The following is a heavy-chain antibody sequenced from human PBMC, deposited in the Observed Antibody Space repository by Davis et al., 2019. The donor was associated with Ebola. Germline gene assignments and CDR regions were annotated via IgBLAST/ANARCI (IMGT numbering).Heavy chain of an antibody. CDR1: GGSISSYY. Sequence: MPSETLSLTCTVSGGSISSYYWSWIRQPPGKGLEWIGYIYYSGSTNYNPSLKSRVTISVDTSKNQFSLKLSSVTAAGTAVYYCARWGTTFGGVTDAFDIWGQGTMVTVSS. V-gene: IGHV4-59*01. CDR3: ARWGTTFGGVTDAFDI. CDR2: IYYSGST. D-gene: IGHD3-16*01. J-gene: IGHJ3*02.